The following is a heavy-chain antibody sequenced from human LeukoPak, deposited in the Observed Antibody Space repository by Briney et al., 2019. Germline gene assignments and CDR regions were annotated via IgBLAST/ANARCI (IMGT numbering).Heavy chain of an antibody. Sequence: SETLSLTCTVSGGSISSYYWSWIRQPPGKGLEWIGYIYYSGSTNYNPSLKSRVTISVDTSKNQFSLKLSTGTAADTAVYYCARVSSIAAAGTSFDYWGQGTLVTVSS. D-gene: IGHD6-13*01. CDR3: ARVSSIAAAGTSFDY. V-gene: IGHV4-59*01. CDR2: IYYSGST. CDR1: GGSISSYY. J-gene: IGHJ4*02.